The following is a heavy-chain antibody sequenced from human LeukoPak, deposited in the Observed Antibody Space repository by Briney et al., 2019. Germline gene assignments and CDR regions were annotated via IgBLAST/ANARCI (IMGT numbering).Heavy chain of an antibody. CDR1: GFTFSSYW. D-gene: IGHD2-2*01. Sequence: PGGSLRLSCAASGFTFSSYWMSWVRQAPGKGLEWVTSISSSSSYIYYADSVKGRFTISRDNAKNSLYLQMNSLRAEDTAVYYCATYSSSNGREFQYWGQGTLVTVSS. V-gene: IGHV3-21*01. CDR2: ISSSSSYI. CDR3: ATYSSSNGREFQY. J-gene: IGHJ1*01.